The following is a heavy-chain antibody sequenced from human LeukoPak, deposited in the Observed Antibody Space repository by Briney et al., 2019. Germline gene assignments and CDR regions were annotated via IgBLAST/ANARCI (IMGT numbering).Heavy chain of an antibody. V-gene: IGHV3-53*01. CDR3: ARSSERKYYFDY. J-gene: IGHJ4*02. Sequence: SGGITYYADSVKGRFTISRDNSKNTLYLQMNSLRAEDTAVYYCARSSERKYYFDYWGQGTLVTVSS. CDR2: SGGIT. D-gene: IGHD3-22*01.